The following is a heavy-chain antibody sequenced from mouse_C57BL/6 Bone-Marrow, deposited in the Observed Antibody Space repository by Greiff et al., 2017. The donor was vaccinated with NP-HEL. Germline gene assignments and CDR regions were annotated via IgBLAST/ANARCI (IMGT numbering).Heavy chain of an antibody. D-gene: IGHD1-2*01. CDR2: IYPRSGNT. Sequence: QVQLQQSGAELARPGASVKLSCKASGYTFTSYGISWVKQRTGQGLEWIGEIYPRSGNTYYNEKFKGKATLTADKSSSTAYMELRSLTSEDSAVYFCARTAPGFAYWGQGTLVTVSA. J-gene: IGHJ3*01. CDR3: ARTAPGFAY. CDR1: GYTFTSYG. V-gene: IGHV1-81*01.